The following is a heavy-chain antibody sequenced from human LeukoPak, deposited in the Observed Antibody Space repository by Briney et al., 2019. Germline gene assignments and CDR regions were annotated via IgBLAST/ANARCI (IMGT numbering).Heavy chain of an antibody. CDR1: GVSMRNHY. CDR3: ATRPGGSAWHGVFDF. J-gene: IGHJ4*02. V-gene: IGHV4-59*11. D-gene: IGHD6-6*01. Sequence: SETLSLTCTVSGVSMRNHYWSWFRQHPGKGLEWIGYIYDSETTNYNPSLKSRVTMPLDTSKNQCSLKLSSVTAADTGLYYCATRPGGSAWHGVFDFWSRGTLVTVSS. CDR2: IYDSETT.